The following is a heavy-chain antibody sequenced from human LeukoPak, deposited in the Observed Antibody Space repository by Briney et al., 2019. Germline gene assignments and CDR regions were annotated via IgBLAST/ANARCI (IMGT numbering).Heavy chain of an antibody. J-gene: IGHJ5*02. V-gene: IGHV4-34*01. CDR1: GGSFSGYY. D-gene: IGHD3-10*01. CDR3: ASLDWYYYGLDP. CDR2: INHSGST. Sequence: PSETLSLTCAVYGGSFSGYYWSWIRQPPGKGLEWIGEINHSGSTYYNPSLKSRVTISVDRSKNQFSLKLSSVTAADTAVYYCASLDWYYYGLDPWGQGTLVTVSS.